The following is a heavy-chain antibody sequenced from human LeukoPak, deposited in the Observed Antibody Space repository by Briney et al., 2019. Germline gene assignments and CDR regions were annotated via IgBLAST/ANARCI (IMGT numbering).Heavy chain of an antibody. CDR1: GGSFCGYY. CDR2: INHSGST. V-gene: IGHV4-34*01. D-gene: IGHD6-19*01. J-gene: IGHJ5*02. CDR3: AGRPVEGWYGVIGWWFDP. Sequence: SETLSLTCAVYGGSFCGYYWSWIRQPPGKGLEWIGEINHSGSTDYNPSLKSRVTISVDTSKNQFSLKLSSVTAADTAVYYCAGRPVEGWYGVIGWWFDPWGQGTLVTVSS.